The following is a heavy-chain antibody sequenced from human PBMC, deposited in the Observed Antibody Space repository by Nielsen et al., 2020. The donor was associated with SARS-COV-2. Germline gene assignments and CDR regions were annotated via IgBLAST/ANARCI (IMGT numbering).Heavy chain of an antibody. V-gene: IGHV4-59*08. CDR2: VYYSGST. Sequence: SETLSLTCTVSGGSITGYFWSWIRQPPGKGLEWIGYVYYSGSTNYNPSLKSRVTTSVDTSKNRFSLKLSSVTAADTAVYYCARADVVIVPAAISRGGDSYYYMDVWGKGTTVTVSS. D-gene: IGHD2-2*02. CDR3: ARADVVIVPAAISRGGDSYYYMDV. CDR1: GGSITGYF. J-gene: IGHJ6*03.